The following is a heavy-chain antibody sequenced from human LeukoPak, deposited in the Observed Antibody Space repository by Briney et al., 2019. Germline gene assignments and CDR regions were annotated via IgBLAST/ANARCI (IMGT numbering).Heavy chain of an antibody. J-gene: IGHJ6*02. V-gene: IGHV3-43*01. Sequence: PGGSLRLSCAASGFTFDDYTMHWVRQAPGKGLEWVSLISWDGGSTYYADSVKGRFTISRDNSKNSLYLQMNSLRTEDTALYYCAKDIRAAAGTFDNYYYYGMDVWGQGTTVTVSS. CDR1: GFTFDDYT. CDR2: ISWDGGST. CDR3: AKDIRAAAGTFDNYYYYGMDV. D-gene: IGHD6-13*01.